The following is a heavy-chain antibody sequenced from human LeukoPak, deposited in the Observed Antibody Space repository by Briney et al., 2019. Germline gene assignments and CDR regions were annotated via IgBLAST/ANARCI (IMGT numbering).Heavy chain of an antibody. CDR1: GYTFTSYY. J-gene: IGHJ4*02. Sequence: ASVKVSCKASGYTFTSYYMHWVRQAPGQGLEWMGIINPSGGSTSYAQKFQGRVTMTRDMSTSTVYMELSSLRSEDTAVYYCARSASYDPEWYYFDYWGQGTLVTVSS. CDR3: ARSASYDPEWYYFDY. CDR2: INPSGGST. D-gene: IGHD5-12*01. V-gene: IGHV1-46*01.